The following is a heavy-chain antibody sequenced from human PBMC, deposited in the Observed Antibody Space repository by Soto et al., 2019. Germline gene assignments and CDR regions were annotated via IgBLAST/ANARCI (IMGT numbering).Heavy chain of an antibody. CDR3: ARERITMVRGPLYYYYGMDV. D-gene: IGHD3-10*01. J-gene: IGHJ6*02. CDR1: GYSISSGYY. CDR2: IYHSGST. V-gene: IGHV4-38-2*02. Sequence: PSETLSLTCAVSGYSISSGYYWGWIRQPPGKGLEWIGSIYHSGSTYYNPSLKSRVTISVDTSKNQFSLKLSSVTAADTAVYYCARERITMVRGPLYYYYGMDVWGQGTTVTVSS.